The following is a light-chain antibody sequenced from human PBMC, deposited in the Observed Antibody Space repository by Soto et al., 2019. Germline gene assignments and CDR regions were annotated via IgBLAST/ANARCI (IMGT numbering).Light chain of an antibody. Sequence: VVTQEPSLTVSPGGTVTLTCGSSTGAVTNGHYPYWFQQKPGQAPRTLIYDTTNRHSWTPARFSGSLLGGKAALTLSGAQPEDEAEYYCLLSYNGPYVSGTGTKVTVL. CDR1: TGAVTNGHY. J-gene: IGLJ1*01. CDR3: LLSYNGPYV. V-gene: IGLV7-46*01. CDR2: DTT.